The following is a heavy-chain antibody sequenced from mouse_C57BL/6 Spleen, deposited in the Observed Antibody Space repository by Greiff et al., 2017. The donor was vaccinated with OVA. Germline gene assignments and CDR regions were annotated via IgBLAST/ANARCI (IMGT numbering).Heavy chain of an antibody. J-gene: IGHJ2*01. Sequence: VKLQESGAELVRPGASVKLSCKASGYTFTDYYINWVKQRPGQGLEWIARIYPGSGTTYYNEKFKGKATLTAEKSSITAYMQLSSLTSEDSAAYVCAIDEVTTLDYWGQGTTLTVSS. CDR3: AIDEVTTLDY. CDR1: GYTFTDYY. D-gene: IGHD2-2*01. V-gene: IGHV1-76*01. CDR2: IYPGSGTT.